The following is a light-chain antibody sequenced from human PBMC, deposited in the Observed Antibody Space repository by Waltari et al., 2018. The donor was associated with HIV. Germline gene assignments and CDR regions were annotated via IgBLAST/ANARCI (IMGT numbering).Light chain of an antibody. V-gene: IGLV1-40*01. Sequence: QSVLTQPPSVSGAPGQRVTISCTGSSSNIGAGYDVHWYQQLPGTAPKLLIYGNSSRASGVPDRFSVSKSDTSASLAISVLQPDDETDYYCQSYDRSLSNWVFGGGTKLTVL. J-gene: IGLJ3*02. CDR3: QSYDRSLSNWV. CDR1: SSNIGAGYD. CDR2: GNS.